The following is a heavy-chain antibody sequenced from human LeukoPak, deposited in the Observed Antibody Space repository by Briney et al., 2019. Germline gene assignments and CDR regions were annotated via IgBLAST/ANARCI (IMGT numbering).Heavy chain of an antibody. Sequence: PSETLSLTCTVSGGSISSSNYWSWIRQPAGKGLEWIGRLYTGGSTNYNPSLKSRVSMSVDTSKNQFSLKLRSVTAADTAVYYCARDSLTGLTFFDYWGQGTLVTVSS. CDR2: LYTGGST. CDR1: GGSISSSNY. D-gene: IGHD3-16*01. J-gene: IGHJ4*02. V-gene: IGHV4-4*07. CDR3: ARDSLTGLTFFDY.